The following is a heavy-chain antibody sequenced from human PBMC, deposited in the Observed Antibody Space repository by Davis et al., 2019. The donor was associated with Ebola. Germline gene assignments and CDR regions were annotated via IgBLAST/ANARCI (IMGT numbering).Heavy chain of an antibody. Sequence: SVKVSCKASGYTFTSYAMHWVRQAPGQGLEWMGGIIPIFGTANYAQKFQGRVTMTRDTSTSTVYMELSSLRSEDTAVYYCARVRALHYFDYWGQGTLVTVSS. CDR1: GYTFTSYA. V-gene: IGHV1-69*05. CDR2: IIPIFGTA. J-gene: IGHJ4*02. CDR3: ARVRALHYFDY.